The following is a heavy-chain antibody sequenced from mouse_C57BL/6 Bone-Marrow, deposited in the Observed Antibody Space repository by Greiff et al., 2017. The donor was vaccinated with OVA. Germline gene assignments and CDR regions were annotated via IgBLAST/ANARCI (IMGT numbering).Heavy chain of an antibody. J-gene: IGHJ4*01. Sequence: VQLQQSGAELVRPGASVTLSCKASGYTFTDYEMHWVKQTPVHGLEWIGAIDPETGGTAYNQKFKGKAILTADTSSSPAYMELRSLTSEDSAVYYCTRGYSNYYAMDYWGQGTSVTVSS. CDR1: GYTFTDYE. D-gene: IGHD2-5*01. CDR2: IDPETGGT. V-gene: IGHV1-15*01. CDR3: TRGYSNYYAMDY.